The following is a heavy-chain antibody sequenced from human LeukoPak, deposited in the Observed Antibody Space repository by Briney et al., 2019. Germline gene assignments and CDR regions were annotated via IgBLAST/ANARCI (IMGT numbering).Heavy chain of an antibody. D-gene: IGHD4-17*01. CDR1: GGSISSNSYY. J-gene: IGHJ5*02. CDR3: ARRLRCTPYPPHSWFNP. Sequence: PSETLSLTCTVSGGSISSNSYYWGWIRQPPGKGLEWIGSIDYSGSTYCNPSLKSRIAISVYTSKNQFSLKLTSVTSADTALHYCARRLRCTPYPPHSWFNPWGQETLVTVS. CDR2: IDYSGST. V-gene: IGHV4-39*07.